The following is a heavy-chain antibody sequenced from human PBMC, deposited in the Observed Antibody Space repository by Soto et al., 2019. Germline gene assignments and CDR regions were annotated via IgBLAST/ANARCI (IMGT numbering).Heavy chain of an antibody. V-gene: IGHV4-39*01. CDR2: FYYSEST. Sequence: SETLSFTCTGSGCHISSGLHSGGWMRQPSGGGLEWIGTFYYSESTYYNPSLESRVTISVDTSKNQFSLKVSSVTVADTAVYYCARLGGYCSTTSCYGYYGMDVWRQGTTVT. J-gene: IGHJ6*02. CDR1: GCHISSGLHS. D-gene: IGHD2-2*01. CDR3: ARLGGYCSTTSCYGYYGMDV.